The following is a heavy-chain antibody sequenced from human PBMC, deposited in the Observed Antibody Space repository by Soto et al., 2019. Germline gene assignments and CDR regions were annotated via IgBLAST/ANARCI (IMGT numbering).Heavy chain of an antibody. CDR3: ATDRRPGRRRLRFQGFDY. D-gene: IGHD5-12*01. Sequence: ASVKVSCKVSGYTLTELSMHWVRQAPGKGLEWMGGFDPEDGETIYAQKFQGRVTMTEDTSTDTAYMELSSLRSEDTAVYYCATDRRPGRRRLRFQGFDYWGQGTLVTVSS. J-gene: IGHJ4*02. CDR1: GYTLTELS. CDR2: FDPEDGET. V-gene: IGHV1-24*01.